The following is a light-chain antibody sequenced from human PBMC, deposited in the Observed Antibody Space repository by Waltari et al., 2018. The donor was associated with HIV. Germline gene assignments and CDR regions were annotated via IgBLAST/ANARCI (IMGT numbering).Light chain of an antibody. V-gene: IGLV7-43*01. CDR3: LLYVGGSSV. Sequence: QTVVTQESSLTVSPGGTVTPTCGLTFGTVSTYCYPNWLQQKPGHPPTALIYGGNTKHRWTPVRYSGSILGDVATLTFSAVQPDDYAVYYCLLYVGGSSVFG. CDR1: FGTVSTYCY. CDR2: GGN. J-gene: IGLJ1*01.